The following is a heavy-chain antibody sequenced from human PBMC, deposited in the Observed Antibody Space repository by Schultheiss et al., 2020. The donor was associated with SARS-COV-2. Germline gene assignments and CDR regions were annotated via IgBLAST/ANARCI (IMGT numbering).Heavy chain of an antibody. J-gene: IGHJ4*02. D-gene: IGHD4/OR15-4a*01. CDR3: ARENTDYRFVAY. V-gene: IGHV4-31*03. CDR1: GGAISRGGFH. CDR2: VTHSGST. Sequence: SQTLSLTCTVSGGAISRGGFHWSWIRQPPGKGLEYIGEVTHSGSTDYNPSLKSRVTISVDTSKNQFSLNLSSVTDADTAVYYCARENTDYRFVAYWGQGTLVTVSS.